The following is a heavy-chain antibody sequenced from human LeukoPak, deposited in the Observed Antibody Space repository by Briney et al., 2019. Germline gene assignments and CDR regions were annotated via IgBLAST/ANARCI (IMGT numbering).Heavy chain of an antibody. J-gene: IGHJ4*02. CDR2: INPNSGAT. CDR1: GYTSIVYY. CDR3: ARTSAGGPA. V-gene: IGHV1-2*02. Sequence: GASVKVSCKASGYTSIVYYMHWVRQAPGQGLEWMGWINPNSGATNYAQKFEGRVTMTRDTSISTAYMELSRLTSDDTAVYYCARTSAGGPAWGQGTLVIVSS. D-gene: IGHD6-13*01.